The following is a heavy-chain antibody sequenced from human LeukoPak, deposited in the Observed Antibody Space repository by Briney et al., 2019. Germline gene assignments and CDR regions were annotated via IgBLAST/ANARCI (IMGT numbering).Heavy chain of an antibody. J-gene: IGHJ5*02. Sequence: PGGSLRLSCAASGFTFDDYAMHWVRQAPGKGLEWVSGISWNSGSIGYADSVKGRFTISRDNAKNSLYLQMNSLRAEDTALYYCAKSPAGYSYGSWLDPWGQGTLVTVSS. CDR3: AKSPAGYSYGSWLDP. CDR2: ISWNSGSI. D-gene: IGHD5-18*01. V-gene: IGHV3-9*01. CDR1: GFTFDDYA.